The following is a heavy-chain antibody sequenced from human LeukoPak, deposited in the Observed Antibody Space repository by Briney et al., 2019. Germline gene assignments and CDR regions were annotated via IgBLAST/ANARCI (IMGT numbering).Heavy chain of an antibody. CDR1: GFTFSSYW. J-gene: IGHJ4*02. CDR3: AKNSFYYDSGSYFFDY. D-gene: IGHD3-10*01. Sequence: GGSLRLSCAASGFTFSSYWMSWVRQAPGKGLEWVANIKQDGSEKYYVDSVKGRFTISRDNAKNSLYLQMNSLRAEDTAVYYCAKNSFYYDSGSYFFDYWGQGTLVTVSS. V-gene: IGHV3-7*03. CDR2: IKQDGSEK.